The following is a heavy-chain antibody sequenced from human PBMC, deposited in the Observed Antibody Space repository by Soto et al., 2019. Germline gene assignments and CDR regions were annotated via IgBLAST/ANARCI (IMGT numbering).Heavy chain of an antibody. CDR3: ASGIQLWLRRINNGYSG. J-gene: IGHJ4*02. Sequence: QVQLVQSGAEVKKPESSVKVSCKAPGGTFRTYAISWVQQAPGQGLEWMGGIIPMFGTANYAQRFQDRVTITADESTNTVYMELSSLRSEDTAVYFCASGIQLWLRRINNGYSGWGQGTLVTVSS. CDR2: IIPMFGTA. V-gene: IGHV1-69*12. D-gene: IGHD5-18*01. CDR1: GGTFRTYA.